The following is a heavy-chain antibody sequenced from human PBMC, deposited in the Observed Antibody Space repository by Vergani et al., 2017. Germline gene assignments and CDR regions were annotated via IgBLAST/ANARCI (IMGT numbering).Heavy chain of an antibody. CDR3: VRARRTCTYDHCPRYYYDL. CDR1: GYTFTSDD. Sequence: QVQLLQSGSELKKPGASVKVSCKASGYTFTSDDINWVRQATGQGLEWMGWMNPISGNTGYAQNLQGRLTITRDTSVNTAYMELSSLTSEDMAVYYCVRARRTCTYDHCPRYYYDLWGQGTLVTVSS. D-gene: IGHD2-8*01. J-gene: IGHJ4*02. CDR2: MNPISGNT. V-gene: IGHV1-8*03.